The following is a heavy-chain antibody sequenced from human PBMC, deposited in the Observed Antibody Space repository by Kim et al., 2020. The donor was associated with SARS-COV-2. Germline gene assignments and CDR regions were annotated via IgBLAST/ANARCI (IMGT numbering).Heavy chain of an antibody. CDR2: PGGRT. D-gene: IGHD3-16*02. CDR3: ASALGH. V-gene: IGHV4-4*07. J-gene: IGHJ4*02. Sequence: PGGRTNYNPSLQSRVAMSVGVSRNQFSLKLGSVTAADTAVYYCASALGHWGQGTLVIVSS.